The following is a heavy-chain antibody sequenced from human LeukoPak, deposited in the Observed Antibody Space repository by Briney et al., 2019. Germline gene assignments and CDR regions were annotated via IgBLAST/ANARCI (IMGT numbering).Heavy chain of an antibody. V-gene: IGHV3-30*02. Sequence: PGGSLRLSCAASGFTFSSYVMHWVRQAPGKGLEWVAFIRYDGSNKYYGDSVKGRFTISRDNSKNTLNLQMNSLRAEDTAVYYCAKDRNYYYYDSSGYRYFDYWGQGTLVTVSS. J-gene: IGHJ4*02. CDR1: GFTFSSYV. CDR3: AKDRNYYYYDSSGYRYFDY. D-gene: IGHD3-22*01. CDR2: IRYDGSNK.